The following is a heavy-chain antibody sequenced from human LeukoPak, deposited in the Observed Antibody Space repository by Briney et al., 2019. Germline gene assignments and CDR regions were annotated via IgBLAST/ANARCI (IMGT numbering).Heavy chain of an antibody. D-gene: IGHD2-15*01. CDR1: GFSVNTNY. Sequence: GGSLRLSCAASGFSVNTNYMTWVRQAPGKGLEWVSVFYSGGGAYYADSVKDRFIISRDYSQNTLLLQMNSLRAEDTALYYCARGKTSDDIVEDAFDIWGQGTMVAVSS. V-gene: IGHV3-66*01. CDR2: FYSGGGA. CDR3: ARGKTSDDIVEDAFDI. J-gene: IGHJ3*02.